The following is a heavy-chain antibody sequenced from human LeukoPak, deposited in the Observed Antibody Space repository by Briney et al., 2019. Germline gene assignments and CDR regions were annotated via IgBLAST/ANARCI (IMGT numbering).Heavy chain of an antibody. Sequence: LEASVKVSCKASGYTFTSYGISWVRQAPGQGLEWMGWISAYNGNTNYAQKLQGRVTMTTDTSTSTAYMELRSLRSDDTAVYYCARVEYQLCYFDYWGQGTLVTVSS. J-gene: IGHJ4*02. V-gene: IGHV1-18*01. CDR3: ARVEYQLCYFDY. D-gene: IGHD2-2*01. CDR2: ISAYNGNT. CDR1: GYTFTSYG.